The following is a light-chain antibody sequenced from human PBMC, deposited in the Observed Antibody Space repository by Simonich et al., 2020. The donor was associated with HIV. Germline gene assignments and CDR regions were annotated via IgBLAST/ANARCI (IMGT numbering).Light chain of an antibody. J-gene: IGLJ2*01. CDR1: SSDVGSYNL. CDR2: EGS. CDR3: CSYAGSSTFHVV. Sequence: QSALTQPASVSGSPGQSITISCTGTSSDVGSYNLVSWYQQHPGEAPKLMIYEGSKRHSGVSNRCSGSKSGNTASLTISGLQAEDEADYYCCSYAGSSTFHVVFGGGTKLTVL. V-gene: IGLV2-23*03.